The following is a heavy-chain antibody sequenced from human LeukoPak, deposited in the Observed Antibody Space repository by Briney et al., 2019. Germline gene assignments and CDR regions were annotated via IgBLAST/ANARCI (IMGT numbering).Heavy chain of an antibody. CDR3: ARGTSAYFSADY. CDR2: ISAYNGNT. J-gene: IGHJ4*02. V-gene: IGHV1-18*04. D-gene: IGHD3-22*01. CDR1: GYTFTSYG. Sequence: ASVKVSSKPSGYTFTSYGINWVRQAPGQGLEWMGRISAYNGNTNYAQKFQGRVTMTTDTSTTTAYMELRSLRYDDTAVYYCARGTSAYFSADYWGQGDLVAVSS.